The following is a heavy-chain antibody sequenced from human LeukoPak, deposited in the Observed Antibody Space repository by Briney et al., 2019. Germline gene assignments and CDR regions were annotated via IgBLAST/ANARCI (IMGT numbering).Heavy chain of an antibody. J-gene: IGHJ4*02. CDR2: IKQDGSEK. CDR3: ARGPYNWNYAQYTFFDY. CDR1: GFTFSSYW. V-gene: IGHV3-7*01. D-gene: IGHD1-7*01. Sequence: GGSLRLPCAASGFTFSSYWMSWVRQAPGKGLEWVANIKQDGSEKYYVDSVKGRFTISRDNAKNSLYLQMNSLRAEDTAVYYCARGPYNWNYAQYTFFDYWGQGTLVTVSS.